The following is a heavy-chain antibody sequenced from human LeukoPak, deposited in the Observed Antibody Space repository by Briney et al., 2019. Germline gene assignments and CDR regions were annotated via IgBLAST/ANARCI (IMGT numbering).Heavy chain of an antibody. V-gene: IGHV3-23*01. CDR2: VSGSGDNT. CDR3: ARRYYDSSGYNL. D-gene: IGHD3-22*01. J-gene: IGHJ5*02. CDR1: GFTFNDYA. Sequence: GGSLRLSCAASGFTFNDYAMNWVRQAPGKGLEWVSSVSGSGDNTYYADSVKGRFTISRDNSKNTLYLQMNSLRAEDTAVYYCARRYYDSSGYNLWGQGTLVTVSS.